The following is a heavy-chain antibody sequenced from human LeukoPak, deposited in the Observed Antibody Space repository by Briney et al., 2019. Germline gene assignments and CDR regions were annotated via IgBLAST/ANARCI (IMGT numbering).Heavy chain of an antibody. D-gene: IGHD3-10*01. V-gene: IGHV4-31*03. CDR3: ARILLWFGELSPYAFDI. Sequence: SQTLSLTCTVSGGSISSGGYYWSWIRQHPGKGLEWIGYIYYSGSTYYNPSLKSRVTISVDTSKNQFSLKLSSVTAADTAVYYCARILLWFGELSPYAFDIWGQGTMVTVSS. CDR2: IYYSGST. J-gene: IGHJ3*02. CDR1: GGSISSGGYY.